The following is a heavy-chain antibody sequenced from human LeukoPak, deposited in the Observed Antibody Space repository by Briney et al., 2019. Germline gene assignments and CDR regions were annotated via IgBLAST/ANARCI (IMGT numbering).Heavy chain of an antibody. V-gene: IGHV3-49*04. D-gene: IGHD3-10*01. CDR2: IRSKAYGGTT. Sequence: PGGSLRLSCAASGFTFSNYAMSWVRQAPGKGLEWVGFIRSKAYGGTTEYAASVKGRFTISRDDSKSIAYLQMNSLKTEDTAVYYCTRGGLLWFGELSAFIHDYWGQGTLVTVSS. J-gene: IGHJ4*02. CDR1: GFTFSNYA. CDR3: TRGGLLWFGELSAFIHDY.